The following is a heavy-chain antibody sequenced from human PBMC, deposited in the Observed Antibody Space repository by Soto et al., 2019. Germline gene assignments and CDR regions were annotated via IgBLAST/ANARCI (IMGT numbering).Heavy chain of an antibody. CDR1: GFTFSDYY. CDR3: ARDFDRIAVAGIKRNWFDP. Sequence: ESGGGLVKPGGSLRLSCAASGFTFSDYYMSWIRQAPGKGLEWVSYISSSGSTIYYADSVKGRFTISRDNAKNSLYLQMNSLRAEDTAVYYCARDFDRIAVAGIKRNWFDPWGQGTLVTVSS. CDR2: ISSSGSTI. D-gene: IGHD6-19*01. V-gene: IGHV3-11*01. J-gene: IGHJ5*02.